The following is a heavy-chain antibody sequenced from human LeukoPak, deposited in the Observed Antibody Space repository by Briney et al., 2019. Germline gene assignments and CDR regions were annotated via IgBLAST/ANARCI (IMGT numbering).Heavy chain of an antibody. V-gene: IGHV4-61*02. CDR2: IYTSGST. J-gene: IGHJ4*02. Sequence: SETLSLTCTVSGGSISSGSYYWSWIRQPAGKGLEWIGRIYTSGSTNYNPSLKSRVTISVDTSKNQFSLKLSSVTAADTAVYYCARDSSRYSYGLDGGQGTLVTVSA. D-gene: IGHD5-18*01. CDR3: ARDSSRYSYGLD. CDR1: GGSISSGSYY.